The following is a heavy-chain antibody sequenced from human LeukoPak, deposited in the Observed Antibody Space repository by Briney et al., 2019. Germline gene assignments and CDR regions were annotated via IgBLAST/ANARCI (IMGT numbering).Heavy chain of an antibody. D-gene: IGHD2-15*01. J-gene: IGHJ4*02. CDR2: VYYSGNT. Sequence: SETLSLTCTVSGGSTSSYYWSWIRQPPGKGLEWIGYVYYSGNTNYNPSLKSRVIISVDTSKNQFSLNLRSVTAADTAVYYCARVGSGHFDYWGQGTLVTVSS. V-gene: IGHV4-59*01. CDR1: GGSTSSYY. CDR3: ARVGSGHFDY.